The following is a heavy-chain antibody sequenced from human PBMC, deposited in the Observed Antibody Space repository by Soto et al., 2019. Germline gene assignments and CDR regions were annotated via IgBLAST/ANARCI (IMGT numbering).Heavy chain of an antibody. Sequence: GASVKLSCKSSGYTITGYYMHWVRQAPGQGLEWMGWINPNSGGTNYAQKFQGWVTMTRDTSISTAYMELSRLRSDDTAVYYCARYVIDGYCDHCDLLDVWGKGTTDTVSS. J-gene: IGHJ6*04. CDR3: ARYVIDGYCDHCDLLDV. CDR2: INPNSGGT. CDR1: GYTITGYY. V-gene: IGHV1-2*04. D-gene: IGHD2-21*01.